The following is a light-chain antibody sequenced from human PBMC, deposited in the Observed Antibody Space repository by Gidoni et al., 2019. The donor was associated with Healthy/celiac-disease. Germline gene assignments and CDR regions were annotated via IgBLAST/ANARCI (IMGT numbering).Light chain of an antibody. CDR1: SYNIGNNA. V-gene: IGLV1-36*01. Sequence: QSVLTQPPSVSEAPRQRVTISCSGSSYNIGNNAVNWYQQLPGKAPKLLIYYDDLLPSGVSDRFSGSKSGTSASLASSGLQSEDEADYYCAAWDDSLNGPVFGGGTKLTVL. CDR3: AAWDDSLNGPV. J-gene: IGLJ2*01. CDR2: YDD.